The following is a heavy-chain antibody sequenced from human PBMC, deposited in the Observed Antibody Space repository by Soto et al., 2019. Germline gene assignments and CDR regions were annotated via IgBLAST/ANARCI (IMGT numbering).Heavy chain of an antibody. CDR3: ARDAPHCSGGSCYATLGLGAFDI. CDR2: INSDGSST. J-gene: IGHJ3*02. Sequence: GGSLRLSCAASGFTFSSYWMHWVRQAPGKGLVWVSRINSDGSSTSYADSVKGRFTISRDNAKNTLYLQMNSLRAEDTAVYYCARDAPHCSGGSCYATLGLGAFDIWGQGTMVTVSS. CDR1: GFTFSSYW. D-gene: IGHD2-15*01. V-gene: IGHV3-74*01.